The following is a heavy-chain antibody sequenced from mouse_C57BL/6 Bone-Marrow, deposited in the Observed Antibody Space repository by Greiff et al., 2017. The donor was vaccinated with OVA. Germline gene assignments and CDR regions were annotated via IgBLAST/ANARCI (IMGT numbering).Heavy chain of an antibody. J-gene: IGHJ4*01. CDR1: GFTFSNYW. CDR3: TTVLITTVVATNAMDY. CDR2: IRLKSDNYAT. Sequence: EVKLVESGGGLVQPGGSMKLSCVASGFTFSNYWMNWVRQSPEKGLEWVAQIRLKSDNYATHYAESVKGRFTISRDDSKSSVYLQMNNLRAEDTGIYYCTTVLITTVVATNAMDYWGQGTSVTVSS. V-gene: IGHV6-3*01. D-gene: IGHD1-1*01.